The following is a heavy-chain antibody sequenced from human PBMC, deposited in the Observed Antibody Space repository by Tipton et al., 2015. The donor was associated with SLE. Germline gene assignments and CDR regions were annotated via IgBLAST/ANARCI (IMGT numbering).Heavy chain of an antibody. D-gene: IGHD7-27*01. CDR3: ARDKANWGSRYFDY. V-gene: IGHV3-7*03. Sequence: GSLRLSCAASGFTFSSYWMSWVRQAPGKGLEWVANIKQDGSEKYYVDSVKGRFTISRDNAKNSLYLQMNSLRAEDTAVYYCARDKANWGSRYFDYWGQGTLVTVSS. J-gene: IGHJ4*02. CDR1: GFTFSSYW. CDR2: IKQDGSEK.